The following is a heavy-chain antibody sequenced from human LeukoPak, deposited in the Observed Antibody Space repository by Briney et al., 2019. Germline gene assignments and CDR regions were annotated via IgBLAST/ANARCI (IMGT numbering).Heavy chain of an antibody. J-gene: IGHJ4*02. CDR3: ASRAAGGDYFDY. CDR1: GYSFTSYW. V-gene: IGHV5-10-1*01. CDR2: IDPSDSYT. D-gene: IGHD3-10*01. Sequence: GESLKISCKGSGYSFTSYWISWVRQMPGKGLEWMGRIDPSDSYTNYSPSFQGHVTISADKSISTAYLQWSSLEASDTAMYYCASRAAGGDYFDYWGQGTLVTVSS.